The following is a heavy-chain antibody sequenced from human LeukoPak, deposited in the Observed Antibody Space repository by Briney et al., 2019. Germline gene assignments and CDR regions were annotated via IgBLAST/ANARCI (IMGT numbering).Heavy chain of an antibody. CDR1: GFTFSSYA. J-gene: IGHJ4*02. V-gene: IGHV3-23*01. D-gene: IGHD3-22*01. CDR2: IGGSGGST. CDR3: AKDALYNYYDSSGPIDY. Sequence: GGSLRLSCAASGFTFSSYAMNCVRQAPGKGLEWVSSIGGSGGSTYYADSVRGRFTMSRDNSKNTLYLQMNSLRAEDTAVYYCAKDALYNYYDSSGPIDYWGQGTLVTVSS.